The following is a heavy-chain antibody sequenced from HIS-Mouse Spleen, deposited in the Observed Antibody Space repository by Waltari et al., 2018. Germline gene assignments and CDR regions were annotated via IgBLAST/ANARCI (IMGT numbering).Heavy chain of an antibody. D-gene: IGHD1-26*01. J-gene: IGHJ4*02. Sequence: QVQLQQWGAGLLKPSETLSLTCPVYGGSFSGYSWSRIRQPPGKGLEWIGEINHSGSTNYNPSLKSRVTISVDTSKNQFSLKLSSVTAADTAVYYCARRTVGATRDFDYWGQGTLVTVSS. CDR1: GGSFSGYS. CDR3: ARRTVGATRDFDY. CDR2: INHSGST. V-gene: IGHV4-34*01.